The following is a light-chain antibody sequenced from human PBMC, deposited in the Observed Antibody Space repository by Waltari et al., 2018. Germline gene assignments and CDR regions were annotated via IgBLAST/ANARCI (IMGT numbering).Light chain of an antibody. CDR1: KLESQS. CDR2: YDS. CDR3: QVWDANTDPGV. Sequence: SYVLTQPPSVSVAPGETARLTFGGHKLESQSVHWYRQRPGQAPVLVISYDSDRPSGIPDRLSGSNSGNTATLTISRVEAGDEADYYCQVWDANTDPGVFGTGTEVTVL. J-gene: IGLJ1*01. V-gene: IGLV3-21*01.